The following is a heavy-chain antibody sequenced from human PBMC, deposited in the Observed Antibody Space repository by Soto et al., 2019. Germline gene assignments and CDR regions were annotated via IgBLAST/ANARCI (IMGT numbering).Heavy chain of an antibody. CDR2: IIPIFGIA. CDR1: GGTFSRYS. CDR3: ARDNSWDYGSGLMAWWFDP. D-gene: IGHD3-10*01. J-gene: IGHJ5*02. Sequence: SVKVSCKASGGTFSRYSITWVRQAPGHGLEWIGRIIPIFGIASYAQKFQGRVTITADESTSTAYMELSSLRSDDTAVYYCARDNSWDYGSGLMAWWFDPWGQGTLVTVSS. V-gene: IGHV1-69*13.